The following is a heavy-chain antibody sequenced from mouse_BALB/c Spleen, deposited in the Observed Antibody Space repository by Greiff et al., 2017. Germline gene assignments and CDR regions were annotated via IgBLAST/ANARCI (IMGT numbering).Heavy chain of an antibody. J-gene: IGHJ4*01. V-gene: IGHV5-4*02. CDR2: ISDGGSYT. Sequence: EVQLVESGGGLVKPGGSLKLSCAASGFTFSDYYMYWVRQTPEKRLEWVATISDGGSYTYYPDSVKGRFTISRDNAKNNLYLQMSSLKSEDTAMYYCARSMVTTSYAMDYWGQGTSVTVSS. D-gene: IGHD2-1*01. CDR3: ARSMVTTSYAMDY. CDR1: GFTFSDYY.